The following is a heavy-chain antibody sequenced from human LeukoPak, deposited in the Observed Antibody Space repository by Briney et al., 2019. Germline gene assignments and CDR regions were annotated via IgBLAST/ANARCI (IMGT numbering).Heavy chain of an antibody. D-gene: IGHD5-12*01. CDR2: INPSGGST. V-gene: IGHV1-46*01. Sequence: ASVKVSCKASGYTFTSYYMHWVRQAPGQGLEWMGIINPSGGSTSYAQKFQGRVTMTTDTSASTAYMELRSLRSDDTAVYYCARDRGYSGSDYWGQGTLVTVSS. J-gene: IGHJ4*02. CDR1: GYTFTSYY. CDR3: ARDRGYSGSDY.